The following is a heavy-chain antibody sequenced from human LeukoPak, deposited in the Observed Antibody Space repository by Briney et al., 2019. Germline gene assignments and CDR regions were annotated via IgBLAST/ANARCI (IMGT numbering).Heavy chain of an antibody. Sequence: SETLSLTCAVYGGSFSGYYWSWIRQPPGKGLEWIGEINHSGSTNYNPSLKSRVTISVDTSKNQFSLKLSSVTAADTAVYYCATVGVVVPAAIVMDVWGKGTTVTVSS. CDR2: INHSGST. D-gene: IGHD2-2*02. V-gene: IGHV4-34*01. J-gene: IGHJ6*03. CDR1: GGSFSGYY. CDR3: ATVGVVVPAAIVMDV.